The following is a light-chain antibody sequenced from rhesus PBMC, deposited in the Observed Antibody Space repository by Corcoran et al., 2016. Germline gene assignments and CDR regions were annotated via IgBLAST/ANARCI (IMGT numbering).Light chain of an antibody. CDR1: SSDIGGYKY. CDR2: DVS. CDR3: TSYAGTNNYI. Sequence: QAALTQPPSVSGSPGQSVTISCTGTSSDIGGYKYVSWYQQHPGKAPKLMIYDVSKRPSGVSDRFSGSKSGNTASLTISGLQAEDEADYYCTSYAGTNNYIFGVGTRLTVL. V-gene: IGLV2-23*01. J-gene: IGLJ1*01.